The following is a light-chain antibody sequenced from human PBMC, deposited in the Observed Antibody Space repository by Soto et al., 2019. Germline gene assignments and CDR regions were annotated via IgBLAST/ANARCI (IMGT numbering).Light chain of an antibody. CDR2: GAS. V-gene: IGKV3-20*01. Sequence: EIVMTHSPATLSVSPWERATFSCRASQSVNTNLAWYQLKPGQAPRLLVYGASNRATGIPDRFSGSGSGTDFTLTISRLEPEDFAVYYCQQYGSSGTFGQGTKVDIK. CDR1: QSVNTN. CDR3: QQYGSSGT. J-gene: IGKJ1*01.